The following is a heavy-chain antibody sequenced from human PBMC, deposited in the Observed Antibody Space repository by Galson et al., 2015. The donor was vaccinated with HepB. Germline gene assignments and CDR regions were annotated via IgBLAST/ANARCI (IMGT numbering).Heavy chain of an antibody. Sequence: SVKVSCKASGDSVTNYAFAWVRQAPGQGLEWMGGIIPFFRSTTYAQRFQGRVTITADESTTTVYMELNSLRSEDTAVYYCARGPTWTNSIHYYYYDMDIWGRGTTVTVSS. J-gene: IGHJ6*03. CDR2: IIPFFRST. CDR3: ARGPTWTNSIHYYYYDMDI. CDR1: GDSVTNYA. D-gene: IGHD3/OR15-3a*01. V-gene: IGHV1-69*13.